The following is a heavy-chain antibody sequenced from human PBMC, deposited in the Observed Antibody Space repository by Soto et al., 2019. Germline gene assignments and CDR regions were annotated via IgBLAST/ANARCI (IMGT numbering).Heavy chain of an antibody. D-gene: IGHD1-7*01. CDR1: GGSISSYR. J-gene: IGHJ5*02. CDR3: GRESGETWDYEAS. CDR2: LNTYGNT. Sequence: QVQLQESGPGLVRPSETLSLTCTVSGGSISSYRWSWIRQPAGKGLEWIGRLNTYGNTHYNPSLKSRVIVSVDTSRNQFVLTLRSVTAADSAVYHCGRESGETWDYEASWGQGTPVTVSS. V-gene: IGHV4-4*07.